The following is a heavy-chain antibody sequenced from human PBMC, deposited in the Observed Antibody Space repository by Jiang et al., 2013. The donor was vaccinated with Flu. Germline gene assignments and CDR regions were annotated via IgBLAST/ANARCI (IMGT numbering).Heavy chain of an antibody. Sequence: VQLVESGAEVKKPGASVKVSCKASGYTFTSYYMHWVRQAPGQGLEWMGIINPSGGSTSYAQKFQGRVTMTRDTSTSTVYMELSSLRSEDTAVYYCARALPGPGGYCSSTSCPGDAFGIWGQGTMVTVSS. J-gene: IGHJ3*02. CDR2: INPSGGST. D-gene: IGHD2-2*01. CDR3: ARALPGPGGYCSSTSCPGDAFGI. V-gene: IGHV1-46*01. CDR1: GYTFTSYY.